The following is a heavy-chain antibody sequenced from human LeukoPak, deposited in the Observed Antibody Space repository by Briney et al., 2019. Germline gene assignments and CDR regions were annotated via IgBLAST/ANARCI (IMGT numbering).Heavy chain of an antibody. Sequence: PGGSLRLSCAASGFTFSSYWMSWVRQAPGKGLEWVANIKQDGSEKYYVDSVKGRFTISRDNAKNSLYLQMNSLRAEDTAVYYCARDPERDIVVVPATVWFDPWGQGTLVTVSS. CDR3: ARDPERDIVVVPATVWFDP. CDR2: IKQDGSEK. D-gene: IGHD2-2*01. V-gene: IGHV3-7*01. CDR1: GFTFSSYW. J-gene: IGHJ5*02.